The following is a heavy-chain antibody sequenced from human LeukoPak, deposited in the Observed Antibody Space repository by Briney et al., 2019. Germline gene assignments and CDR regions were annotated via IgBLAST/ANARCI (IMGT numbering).Heavy chain of an antibody. V-gene: IGHV6-1*01. J-gene: IGHJ3*02. CDR1: GDRLSSNSVA. Sequence: SQTLSLSCAISGDRLSSNSVAWNWTRQSPSRGLEWLGRAYSRSRGGRDYAISVRSRINIDTDTSRNQFSLQLSSVTPEDTAVYYCARGTNSTFDIWGQGTMVTVSS. CDR3: ARGTNSTFDI. CDR2: AYSRSRGGR. D-gene: IGHD1-7*01.